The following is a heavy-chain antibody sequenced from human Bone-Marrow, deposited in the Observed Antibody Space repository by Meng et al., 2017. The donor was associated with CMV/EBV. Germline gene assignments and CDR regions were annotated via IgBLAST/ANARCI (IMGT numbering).Heavy chain of an antibody. Sequence: ASVKVSCKASGYTFTGYYMHWVRQAPGQGLEWMGIINPSGGSTSYAQKFQGRVTMTRDTSTSTVYMELSSLRSEDTAVYYCAREDSSGYYYADYYYGMDVWGQGTTVTAP. J-gene: IGHJ6*02. CDR2: INPSGGST. CDR1: GYTFTGYY. D-gene: IGHD3-22*01. V-gene: IGHV1-46*01. CDR3: AREDSSGYYYADYYYGMDV.